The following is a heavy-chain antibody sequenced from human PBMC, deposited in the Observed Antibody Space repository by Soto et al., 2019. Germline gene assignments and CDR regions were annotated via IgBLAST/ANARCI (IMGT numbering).Heavy chain of an antibody. D-gene: IGHD5-12*01. Sequence: EVQLVESGGGLVQPGGSLRLSCAASGFTFSSYDMHWVRQATGKGLEWVSAIGTAGDTYYPGSVKGRFTISRENAKNSLYIQMNSLRAGDTAVYYCARGSGYDSMDYWGQGTLVTVSS. V-gene: IGHV3-13*01. CDR1: GFTFSSYD. CDR3: ARGSGYDSMDY. CDR2: IGTAGDT. J-gene: IGHJ4*02.